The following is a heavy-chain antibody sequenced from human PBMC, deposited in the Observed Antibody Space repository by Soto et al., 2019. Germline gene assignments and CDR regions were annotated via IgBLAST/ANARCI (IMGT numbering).Heavy chain of an antibody. J-gene: IGHJ5*02. CDR2: INPNSGGT. D-gene: IGHD3-10*01. Sequence: ASVKVSCKASGYTFTGYYMHWVRQAPGQGLEWMGWINPNSGGTNYAQKFRGRVTLTRDTSISTAYMELSRLRSDDTAVYYCARGGRITMVRGVIIKGWFDPWGQGTLVTVSS. CDR3: ARGGRITMVRGVIIKGWFDP. V-gene: IGHV1-2*02. CDR1: GYTFTGYY.